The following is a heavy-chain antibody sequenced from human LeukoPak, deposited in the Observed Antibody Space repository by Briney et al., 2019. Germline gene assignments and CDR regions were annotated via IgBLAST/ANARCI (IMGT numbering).Heavy chain of an antibody. CDR2: ISGSGGST. J-gene: IGHJ5*02. D-gene: IGHD3-10*01. CDR1: GFTFSSYA. CDR3: ASSWGFGELTWFDP. V-gene: IGHV3-23*01. Sequence: GGSLRLSCAASGFTFSSYAMSWVRQAPGKVLEWVSAISGSGGSTYYADSVKGRFTISRDNSKNTLYLQMNSLRAEDTAVYYCASSWGFGELTWFDPWGQGTLVTVSS.